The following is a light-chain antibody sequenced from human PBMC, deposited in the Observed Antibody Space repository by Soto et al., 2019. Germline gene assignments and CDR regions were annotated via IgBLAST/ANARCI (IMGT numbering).Light chain of an antibody. CDR3: CSYAGSYTWV. CDR1: SSDVGAYNY. V-gene: IGLV2-11*01. Sequence: QSVLTQPRSVSGSPGQSVTISCTGTSSDVGAYNYVPWNQQHPGKVPKLLIYDVTRRPSGVPDRFSGSKSGNTASLTISGLQAEDEADCYCCSYAGSYTWVFGGGTKLTVL. J-gene: IGLJ3*02. CDR2: DVT.